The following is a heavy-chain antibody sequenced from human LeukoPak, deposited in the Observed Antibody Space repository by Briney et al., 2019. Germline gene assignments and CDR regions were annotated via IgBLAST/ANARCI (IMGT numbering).Heavy chain of an antibody. D-gene: IGHD2-21*02. CDR2: ISSSSSTI. V-gene: IGHV3-48*04. Sequence: GGSLRLSCAASGFTFSSYPMNWVRQAPGKGLEWISFISSSSSTIFYADSVKGRFTVSRDNAKNSLYLRMNSLRVEDTAIYYCVRDGIGGDLLLYYWGQGTLVTVSS. CDR3: VRDGIGGDLLLYY. CDR1: GFTFSSYP. J-gene: IGHJ4*01.